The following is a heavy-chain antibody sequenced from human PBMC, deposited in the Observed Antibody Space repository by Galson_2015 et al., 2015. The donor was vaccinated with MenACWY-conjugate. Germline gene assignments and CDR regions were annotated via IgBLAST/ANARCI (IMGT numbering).Heavy chain of an antibody. Sequence: PALVKPTQPLTLTCTFSGFSLSTTGVGVGWLRQPPGKALEWLALIYWDDGKRSSPSLQSRLTIPKDTSNNQVVLTLPNMDPVDTATYYCAHGNFDILTGYYWFDAFDIWGQGTMVTVSS. D-gene: IGHD3-9*01. V-gene: IGHV2-5*02. CDR1: GFSLSTTGVG. CDR3: AHGNFDILTGYYWFDAFDI. J-gene: IGHJ3*02. CDR2: IYWDDGK.